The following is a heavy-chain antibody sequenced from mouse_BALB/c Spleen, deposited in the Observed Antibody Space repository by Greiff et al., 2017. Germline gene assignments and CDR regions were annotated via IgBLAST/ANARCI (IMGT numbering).Heavy chain of an antibody. V-gene: IGHV3-8*02. D-gene: IGHD2-14*01. J-gene: IGHJ4*01. CDR3: ARNYRYDGGMDY. CDR1: GDSITSGY. Sequence: EVQLVESGPSLVKPSQTLSLTCSVTGDSITSGYWNWIRKFPGNKLEYMGYISYSGSTYYNPSLISRISITRDTSKNQYYLQLNSVTTEDTATYYCARNYRYDGGMDYWGQGTSVTVSS. CDR2: ISYSGST.